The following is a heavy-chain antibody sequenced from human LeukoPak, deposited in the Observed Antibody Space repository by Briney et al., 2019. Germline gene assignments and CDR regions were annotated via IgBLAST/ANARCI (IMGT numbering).Heavy chain of an antibody. J-gene: IGHJ4*02. Sequence: PGGSLRLSCAASGFTFSSYAMHWVRQAPGKGLEWVAVISYDGSNKYYADSVKGRFTISRDNSKNTLYLQMNSLRAEDTAVYYCARDAIYYDSSGYFLYWGQGTLVTVSS. CDR3: ARDAIYYDSSGYFLY. D-gene: IGHD3-22*01. CDR2: ISYDGSNK. V-gene: IGHV3-30-3*01. CDR1: GFTFSSYA.